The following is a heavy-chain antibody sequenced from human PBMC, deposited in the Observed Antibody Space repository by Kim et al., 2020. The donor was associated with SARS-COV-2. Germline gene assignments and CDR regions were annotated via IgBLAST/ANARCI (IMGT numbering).Heavy chain of an antibody. V-gene: IGHV4-59*01. D-gene: IGHD2-15*01. J-gene: IGHJ3*02. CDR2: GNT. Sequence: GNTNYNPTHKRRVTLSVASSKNQCSLKLSSVTAADTAVYYCAIIVDAFDIWGQGAMVTVSS. CDR3: AIIVDAFDI.